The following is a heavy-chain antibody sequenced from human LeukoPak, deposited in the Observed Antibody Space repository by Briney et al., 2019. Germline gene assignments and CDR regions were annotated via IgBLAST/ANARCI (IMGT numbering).Heavy chain of an antibody. D-gene: IGHD6-19*01. J-gene: IGHJ4*02. Sequence: GGSLRLSCAASGFTFSSYAMSWVRQAPGKGLEWVSAISGSGGSTYYADSVRGRFTISRDNSKNTLYLQMNSLRAEDTAVYYCAKVGSGSSGWYDYWGQGTLVTVSS. V-gene: IGHV3-23*01. CDR2: ISGSGGST. CDR1: GFTFSSYA. CDR3: AKVGSGSSGWYDY.